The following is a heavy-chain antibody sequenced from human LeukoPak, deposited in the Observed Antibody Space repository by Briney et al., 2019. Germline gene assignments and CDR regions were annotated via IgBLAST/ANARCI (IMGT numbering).Heavy chain of an antibody. CDR1: GFIFNNYG. D-gene: IGHD2/OR15-2a*01. Sequence: PGGSLRLSCAASGFIFNNYGLIWVRQAPGKGLEWVSAISNDGGGTTYADFVKGRFTISRDNSKSTLFLQMNSLRAEDTALYYCAKGGCAYFLDLWGQGTLVTVSS. CDR3: AKGGCAYFLDL. J-gene: IGHJ5*02. CDR2: ISNDGGGT. V-gene: IGHV3-23*01.